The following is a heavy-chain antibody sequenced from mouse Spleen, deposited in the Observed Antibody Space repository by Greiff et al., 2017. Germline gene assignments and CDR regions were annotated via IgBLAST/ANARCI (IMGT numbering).Heavy chain of an antibody. CDR3: APSYYGNYYAMDY. D-gene: IGHD2-10*01. CDR1: GFTFSSYT. V-gene: IGHV5-12-2*01. CDR2: ISNGGGST. J-gene: IGHJ4*01. Sequence: EVMLVESGGGLVQPGGSLKLSCAASGFTFSSYTMSWVRQTPEKRLEWVAYISNGGGSTYYPDTVKGRFTISRDNAKNTLYLQMSSLKSEDTAMYYCAPSYYGNYYAMDYWGQGTSVTVSS.